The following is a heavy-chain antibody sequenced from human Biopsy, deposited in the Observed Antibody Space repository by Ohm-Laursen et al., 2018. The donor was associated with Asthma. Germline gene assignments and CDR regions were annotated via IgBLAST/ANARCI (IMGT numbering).Heavy chain of an antibody. V-gene: IGHV1-69*01. CDR1: GGTFSTFT. CDR2: ILPILGTS. Sequence: SSVKVSCKASGGTFSTFTITWVRQAPGQALEWMGGILPILGTSNYAQRFQGRVTFTADESTSSAYMELSSLTSEDSAVYYCAREVSTVDYGYYYFAMDVWGQGTTVTVSS. D-gene: IGHD4-17*01. J-gene: IGHJ6*02. CDR3: AREVSTVDYGYYYFAMDV.